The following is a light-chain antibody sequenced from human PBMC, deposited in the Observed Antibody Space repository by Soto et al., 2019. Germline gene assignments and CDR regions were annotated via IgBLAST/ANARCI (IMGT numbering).Light chain of an antibody. CDR1: QSISSW. CDR2: DAS. V-gene: IGKV1-5*01. CDR3: QQYNTYPWT. J-gene: IGKJ1*01. Sequence: DIQMTQSPATLSASVGDRVTITCRASQSISSWLAWYQQKAGKVPKLLIDDASSLERGVPSRFSGSGSGTEFTLTISSLQPDDFATYDCQQYNTYPWTFGQGTKVDI.